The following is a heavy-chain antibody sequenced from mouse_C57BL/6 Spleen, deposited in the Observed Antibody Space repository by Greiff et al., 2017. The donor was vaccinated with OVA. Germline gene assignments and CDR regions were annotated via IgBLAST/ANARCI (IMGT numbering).Heavy chain of an antibody. CDR1: GFTFSDAW. V-gene: IGHV6-6*01. CDR3: TYYGPRAWFAY. Sequence: EVMLVESGGGLVQPGGSMKLSCAASGFTFSDAWMDWVRQSPERGLEWVAEIRNKANNHATYYAESVKGRFTISRDDSKSSVYLQMNSLRAEDTGIYYCTYYGPRAWFAYWGQGTLVTVSA. J-gene: IGHJ3*01. CDR2: IRNKANNHAT. D-gene: IGHD1-1*02.